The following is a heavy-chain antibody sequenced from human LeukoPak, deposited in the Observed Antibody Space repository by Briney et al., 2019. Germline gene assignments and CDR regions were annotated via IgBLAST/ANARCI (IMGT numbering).Heavy chain of an antibody. Sequence: GGSLRLSCAASGFTFSTYTMYWVRHPPGKRLEWVSIIGNNGGGIHYADSVKGRFTISRDYFKNALYLQMNSLRVEDTAVYYCAIDPNWGTHSWGQGVLVTVSS. CDR1: GFTFSTYT. CDR3: AIDPNWGTHS. D-gene: IGHD7-27*01. CDR2: IGNNGGGI. V-gene: IGHV3-23*01. J-gene: IGHJ4*02.